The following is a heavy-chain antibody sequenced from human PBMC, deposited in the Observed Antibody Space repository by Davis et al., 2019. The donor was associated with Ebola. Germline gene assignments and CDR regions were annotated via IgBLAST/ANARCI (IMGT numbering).Heavy chain of an antibody. V-gene: IGHV3-7*03. J-gene: IGHJ4*02. D-gene: IGHD5-24*01. Sequence: GESLKISCAASGFTFSSYWMSWVRQAPGKGLEWVANIKQDGSEKYYVDSVKGRFTISRDNAKNSLYLQMNSLRAEDTAVYYCARGRWLLFSHYFDYWGQGTLVTVSS. CDR2: IKQDGSEK. CDR3: ARGRWLLFSHYFDY. CDR1: GFTFSSYW.